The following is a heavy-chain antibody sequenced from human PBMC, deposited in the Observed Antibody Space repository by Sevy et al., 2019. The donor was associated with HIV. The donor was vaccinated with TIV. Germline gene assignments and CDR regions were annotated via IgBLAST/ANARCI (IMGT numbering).Heavy chain of an antibody. CDR3: ARVDYYGSGSYNWFDP. V-gene: IGHV4-34*01. CDR1: GGSFSGYY. CDR2: INHSGST. Sequence: SETLSLTCAVYGGSFSGYYWSWIRQPPGKGLEWIGEINHSGSTNYNPSLKSRVTISVDTSKNQFSLKLSSVTAADTAVYYWARVDYYGSGSYNWFDPWGQGTLVTVSS. D-gene: IGHD3-10*01. J-gene: IGHJ5*02.